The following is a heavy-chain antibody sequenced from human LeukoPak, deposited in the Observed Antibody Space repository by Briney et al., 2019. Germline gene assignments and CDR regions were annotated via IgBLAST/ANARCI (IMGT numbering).Heavy chain of an antibody. V-gene: IGHV3-30*19. Sequence: GGSLRLSCAASGFTFSSYGMHWVRQAPGKGLEWVAVISYDGSHQDYADSVKGRFTISRDNSKNTLYLHMNSLRAEDTAVYYCARGARRGDDYGGFFDYWGQGTLVTVSS. D-gene: IGHD4-23*01. CDR3: ARGARRGDDYGGFFDY. J-gene: IGHJ4*02. CDR2: ISYDGSHQ. CDR1: GFTFSSYG.